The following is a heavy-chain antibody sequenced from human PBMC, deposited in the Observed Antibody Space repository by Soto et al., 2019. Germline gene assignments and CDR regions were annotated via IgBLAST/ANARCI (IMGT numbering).Heavy chain of an antibody. CDR2: ISYDGSNK. CDR3: ARDIAVAPGD. V-gene: IGHV3-30-3*01. D-gene: IGHD6-19*01. J-gene: IGHJ4*02. Sequence: LRLSCAASGFTFSSYAMHWVRQAPGKGLEWVAVISYDGSNKYYADSVKGRFTISRDNSKNTLYLQMNSLRAEDTAVYYCARDIAVAPGDWGQGTLVTVS. CDR1: GFTFSSYA.